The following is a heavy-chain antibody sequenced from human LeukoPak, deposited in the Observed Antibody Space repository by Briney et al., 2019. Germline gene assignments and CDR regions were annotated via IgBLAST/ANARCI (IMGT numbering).Heavy chain of an antibody. D-gene: IGHD1-26*01. V-gene: IGHV4-39*01. CDR1: GGSISSSSYY. J-gene: IGHJ6*03. CDR3: ASLIVGATIYYYYNMDV. Sequence: SETLSLTCTVSGGSISSSSYYWGWIRQPPGKGLEWIGSIYYSGSTYYNPSLKSRVTISVDASKNQFSLKLSSVTAADTAVYYCASLIVGATIYYYYNMDVWGKGTTVTVSS. CDR2: IYYSGST.